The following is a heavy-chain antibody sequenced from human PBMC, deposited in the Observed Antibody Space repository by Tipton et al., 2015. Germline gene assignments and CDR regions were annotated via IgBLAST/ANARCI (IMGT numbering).Heavy chain of an antibody. CDR1: GGSISSSSYY. D-gene: IGHD4-17*01. CDR3: AREVGDYGDLNWYFDL. V-gene: IGHV4-39*07. Sequence: TLSLTCTVSGGSISSSSYYWGWIRQPPGKGLEWIGSIYYSGSTYYNPSLKSRVTISVDTSKTQFSLKMNSVTAADTAVYYCAREVGDYGDLNWYFDLWGRGTLVTVSS. J-gene: IGHJ2*01. CDR2: IYYSGST.